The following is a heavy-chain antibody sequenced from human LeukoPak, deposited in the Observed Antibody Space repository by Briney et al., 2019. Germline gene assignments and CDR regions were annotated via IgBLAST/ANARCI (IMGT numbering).Heavy chain of an antibody. CDR1: GGSISSGGYS. J-gene: IGHJ2*01. CDR3: ARGDRGWYFDL. V-gene: IGHV4-30-2*01. D-gene: IGHD3-16*01. CDR2: IYHSGST. Sequence: SQTLSLICAVSGGSISSGGYSWSWIRQPPGKGLEWIGYIYHSGSTYYNPSLKSRVTISVDRSKNQFSLKLSSVTAADTAVYYCARGDRGWYFDLWGRGTLVTVSS.